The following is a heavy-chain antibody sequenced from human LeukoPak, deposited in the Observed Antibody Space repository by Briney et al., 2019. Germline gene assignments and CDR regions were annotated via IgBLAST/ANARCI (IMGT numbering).Heavy chain of an antibody. J-gene: IGHJ5*02. CDR2: IYTSGST. CDR1: GYSISSGYY. D-gene: IGHD3-3*02. CDR3: ARHLSRDWFDP. V-gene: IGHV4-4*09. Sequence: PSETLSLTCTVSGYSISSGYYWSWIRQPPGKGLEWIGYIYTSGSTNYNPSLKSRVTISVDTSKNQFSLKLSSVTAADTAVYYCARHLSRDWFDPWGQGTLVTVSS.